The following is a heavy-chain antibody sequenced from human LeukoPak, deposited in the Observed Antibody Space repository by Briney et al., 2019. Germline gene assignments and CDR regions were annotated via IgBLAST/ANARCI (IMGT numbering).Heavy chain of an antibody. CDR3: ARVVQLWPGGYYYYYMDV. V-gene: IGHV3-53*01. CDR2: IYSGGST. CDR1: GFTVSSNY. D-gene: IGHD5-18*01. Sequence: GGSLRLSCAASGFTVSSNYMSWVRQAPGKGLEWVSVIYSGGSTYYADSVKGRFTISRDNSKNTLYLQMNSLRAEDTAVYYCARVVQLWPGGYYYYYMDVWGKGTTVTI. J-gene: IGHJ6*03.